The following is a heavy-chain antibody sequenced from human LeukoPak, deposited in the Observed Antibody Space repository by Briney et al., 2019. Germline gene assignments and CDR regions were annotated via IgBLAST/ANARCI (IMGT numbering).Heavy chain of an antibody. J-gene: IGHJ4*02. CDR3: ARASPDLIQGAVDC. V-gene: IGHV1-18*01. CDR2: ISAYNGNT. Sequence: ASVKVSSKASGYTFTSYGISWVRQAPGQGLEWMGWISAYNGNTNYAQKLQGRVTMTTDTSTSTAYMELRSLRSDDTAVYYCARASPDLIQGAVDCWGQGTLVTVSS. CDR1: GYTFTSYG. D-gene: IGHD1-1*01.